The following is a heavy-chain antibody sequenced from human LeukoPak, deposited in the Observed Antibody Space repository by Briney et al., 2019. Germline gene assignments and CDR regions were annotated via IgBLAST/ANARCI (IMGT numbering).Heavy chain of an antibody. D-gene: IGHD3-10*01. CDR1: GGTFSSYA. CDR2: IMFLYGTA. CDR3: AIESDDSSVRGATPH. J-gene: IGHJ4*02. V-gene: IGHV1-69*05. Sequence: SVKVSCKASGGTFSSYAISWVRQAPGQGPEWMGRIMFLYGTANYAEKFQGRVTITTDDSTRTGYMELRSLKSEDTATYYCAIESDDSSVRGATPHWGRGTLVTVSS.